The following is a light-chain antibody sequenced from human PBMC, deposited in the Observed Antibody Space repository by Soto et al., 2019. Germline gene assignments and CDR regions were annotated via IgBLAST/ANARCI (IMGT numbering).Light chain of an antibody. CDR1: QGISSY. V-gene: IGKV1-9*01. J-gene: IGKJ1*01. CDR3: LQDYTYPWT. CDR2: AAS. Sequence: DIQLTQSPSSLSASVGDRVTITCRASQGISSYLAWYQQKPGKAPKLLIYAASTLQSGVPSRFSGSGSGTDFTLTISSLQPEDFATYYCLQDYTYPWTFGQGTKVEMK.